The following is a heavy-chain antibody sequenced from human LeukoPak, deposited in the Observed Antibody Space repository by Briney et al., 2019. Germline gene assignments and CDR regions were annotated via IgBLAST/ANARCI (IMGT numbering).Heavy chain of an antibody. V-gene: IGHV3-74*01. J-gene: IGHJ4*02. D-gene: IGHD1-1*01. CDR1: RFTFSSYW. Sequence: GGSLRLSCAASRFTFSSYWMHWVRQAPGKGLVWVSRINSDGSSTSYADSVKGRFTISRDNAKNTLFLQMNSLRAEDTAVYYCARGTTGRRYYFDYWGQGTLVTVSS. CDR2: INSDGSST. CDR3: ARGTTGRRYYFDY.